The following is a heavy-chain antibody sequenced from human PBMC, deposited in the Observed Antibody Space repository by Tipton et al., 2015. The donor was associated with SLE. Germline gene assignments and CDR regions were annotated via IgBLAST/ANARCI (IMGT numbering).Heavy chain of an antibody. V-gene: IGHV4-59*01. D-gene: IGHD3-10*01. CDR1: GGSISSYY. CDR3: ARVGSDYDGSGSYAGGFDY. CDR2: IYYSGST. J-gene: IGHJ4*01. Sequence: TLSLTCTVSGGSISSYYWSWIRQPPGKGLEWIGYIYYSGSTNYNPSLKRRVTISVDTSKNQFSLKLSSVTAADTAVYYCARVGSDYDGSGSYAGGFDYWGPGTPVSVSS.